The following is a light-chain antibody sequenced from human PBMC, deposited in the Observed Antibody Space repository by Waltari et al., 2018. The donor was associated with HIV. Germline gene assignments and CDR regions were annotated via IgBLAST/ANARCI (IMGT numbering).Light chain of an antibody. CDR3: AAWDDSLSGWV. CDR1: SPNTGSNY. Sequence: QSVLTPPPSASGTPGQRVTISCPGSSPNTGSNYVYWFQQLPGTAPKLLIYRNDHRPSGVPGRFSGSKSGTSASLAISGLRSENEADYYCAAWDDSLSGWVFGGGTKLTVL. J-gene: IGLJ3*02. V-gene: IGLV1-47*01. CDR2: RND.